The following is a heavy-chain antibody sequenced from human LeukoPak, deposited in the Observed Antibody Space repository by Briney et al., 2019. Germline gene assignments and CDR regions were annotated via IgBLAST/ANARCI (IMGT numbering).Heavy chain of an antibody. CDR2: ISAYNGNT. D-gene: IGHD6-19*01. Sequence: ASVKVSCKASGYTFTSYGISWVRQAPGQGLEWMGWISAYNGNTNYAQKLQGRVTMTTDTSTSTAYMERRSLRSDDTAVYYCAREGVIGGWSYWFDPWGQGTLVTVSS. V-gene: IGHV1-18*01. CDR3: AREGVIGGWSYWFDP. J-gene: IGHJ5*02. CDR1: GYTFTSYG.